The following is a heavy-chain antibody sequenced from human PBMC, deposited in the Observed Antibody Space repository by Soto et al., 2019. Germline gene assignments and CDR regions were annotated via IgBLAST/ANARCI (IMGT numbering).Heavy chain of an antibody. Sequence: GGSLRLSCAASGFTFSSYGMHWVRQAPGKGLEWVAVISYDGSNKYYADSVKGRFTISRDNSKNTLYLQMNSLRAEDTAVYYCAKDKRDSSSWYYYGMDVWGQGTTVTVSS. V-gene: IGHV3-30*18. CDR1: GFTFSSYG. J-gene: IGHJ6*02. CDR2: ISYDGSNK. CDR3: AKDKRDSSSWYYYGMDV. D-gene: IGHD6-13*01.